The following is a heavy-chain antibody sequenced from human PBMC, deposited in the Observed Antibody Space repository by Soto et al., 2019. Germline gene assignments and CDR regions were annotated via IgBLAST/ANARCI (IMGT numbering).Heavy chain of an antibody. CDR2: ISGSGGST. Sequence: EVQLLESGGGLVQPGGSLGLSCAASGFTFSSYAMSWVRQAPGKGLEWVSAISGSGGSTYYADSVKGRFTISRDNSKNTLYLQMNSLRAEDTALYYCVKEGKTYYYDSSGYYLDGYFDLWGRDTLVTVSS. CDR3: VKEGKTYYYDSSGYYLDGYFDL. D-gene: IGHD3-22*01. V-gene: IGHV3-23*01. CDR1: GFTFSSYA. J-gene: IGHJ2*01.